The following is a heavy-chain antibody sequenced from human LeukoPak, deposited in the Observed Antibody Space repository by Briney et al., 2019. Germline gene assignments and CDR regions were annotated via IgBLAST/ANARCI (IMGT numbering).Heavy chain of an antibody. CDR1: GFTFSSYW. D-gene: IGHD3-10*01. J-gene: IGHJ4*02. Sequence: AGGSLRLSCAASGFTFSSYWMHWVRQAPGKGLVWVSRINSDGSSTSYADSVKGRFTISRDNAKNTPYLQMNSLRAEDTAVYYCARVGGSGSGDIDYWGQGTLVTVSS. CDR3: ARVGGSGSGDIDY. CDR2: INSDGSST. V-gene: IGHV3-74*01.